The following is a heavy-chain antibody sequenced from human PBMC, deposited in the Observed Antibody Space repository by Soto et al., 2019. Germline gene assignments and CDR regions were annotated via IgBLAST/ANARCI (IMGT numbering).Heavy chain of an antibody. CDR3: AILVFPGGIYFDS. CDR1: GYNFTTFW. D-gene: IGHD3-16*01. CDR2: IYPGDSET. J-gene: IGHJ4*01. V-gene: IGHV5-51*01. Sequence: PGESLKISCKGSGYNFTTFWIGWVRQVPGKGLEWMGIIYPGDSETKYSPDFEGQVTISADRSTNTAYLQWRSLRASDTAMYYCAILVFPGGIYFDSWGLGILVTVAS.